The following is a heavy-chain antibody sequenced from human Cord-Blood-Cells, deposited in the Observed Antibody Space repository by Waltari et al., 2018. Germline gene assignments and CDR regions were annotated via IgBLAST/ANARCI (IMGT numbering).Heavy chain of an antibody. Sequence: QVQLVQSGAEVKKPGASVKVSCKVSGYTLTELSMHRVRQAPGKGLEWMGGFDPEDGETIYAQKFQGRVTMTEDTSTDTAYMELSSLRSEDTAVYYCATSPAVQGWGRYSGSYSLDYWGQGTLVTVSS. CDR1: GYTLTELS. CDR2: FDPEDGET. V-gene: IGHV1-24*01. CDR3: ATSPAVQGWGRYSGSYSLDY. J-gene: IGHJ4*02. D-gene: IGHD1-26*01.